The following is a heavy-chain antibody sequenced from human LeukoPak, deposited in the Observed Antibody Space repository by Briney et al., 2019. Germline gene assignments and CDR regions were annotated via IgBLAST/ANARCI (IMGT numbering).Heavy chain of an antibody. J-gene: IGHJ4*02. CDR2: IYYSGST. D-gene: IGHD3-22*01. Sequence: SETLSLTCTVSGGSISSGGYYWSWIRQHPGKGLEWIGYIYYSGSTYYNPSLKSRVTISVDTSKNQFSLKLSSVTAADTAVYYCARGGDYYDSSGYSDYWGQGTLVTVSS. CDR3: ARGGDYYDSSGYSDY. V-gene: IGHV4-31*03. CDR1: GGSISSGGYY.